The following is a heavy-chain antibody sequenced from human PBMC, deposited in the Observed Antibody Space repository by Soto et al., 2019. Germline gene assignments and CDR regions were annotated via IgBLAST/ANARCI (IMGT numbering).Heavy chain of an antibody. CDR1: GGTFSNYA. D-gene: IGHD5-12*01. CDR2: IIPIFGTA. CDR3: AVGSVDIVPTGMKPFDP. Sequence: QVQLVQSGAEVKKPGSSVKVSCKASGGTFSNYAISWVRQAPGQGLEWMGGIIPIFGTANYAQKFQGRVTITADESTSTAYRELSSLRSEDTAIYHCAVGSVDIVPTGMKPFDPWGQGTLVTVSS. V-gene: IGHV1-69*12. J-gene: IGHJ5*02.